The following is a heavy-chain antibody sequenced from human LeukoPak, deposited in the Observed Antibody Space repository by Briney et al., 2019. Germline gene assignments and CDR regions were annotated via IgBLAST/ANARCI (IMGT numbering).Heavy chain of an antibody. V-gene: IGHV5-51*01. CDR1: GYSFTSNW. J-gene: IGHJ4*02. CDR3: ARPRGYYDSSGPFDY. CDR2: IYPGDSDT. D-gene: IGHD3-22*01. Sequence: GESLKISCKGSGYSFTSNWIGWVRQMPGKGLEWMGIIYPGDSDTRYSPSFQGQVTISADKSISTAYLQWSSLKASDTAMYYCARPRGYYDSSGPFDYWGQGTLVTVSS.